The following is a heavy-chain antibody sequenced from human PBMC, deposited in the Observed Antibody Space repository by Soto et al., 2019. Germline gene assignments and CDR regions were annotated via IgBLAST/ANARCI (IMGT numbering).Heavy chain of an antibody. D-gene: IGHD3-10*01. CDR1: GFTFSNYA. CDR3: AKGASGYLYPGYDF. J-gene: IGHJ4*02. CDR2: IGVTGGNT. Sequence: EVQLLESGGGLVQPGASLRLSCAGSGFTFSNYAMSWVRQAPGKGLEWVSGIGVTGGNTFYADSVEGRFTISRDNSKNTLYLQMSSLRAEDTAVYYCAKGASGYLYPGYDFWGQGALVTVSS. V-gene: IGHV3-23*01.